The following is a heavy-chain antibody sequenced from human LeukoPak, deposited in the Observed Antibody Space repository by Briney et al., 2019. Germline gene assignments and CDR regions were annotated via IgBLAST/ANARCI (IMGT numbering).Heavy chain of an antibody. V-gene: IGHV3-30*18. J-gene: IGHJ3*02. CDR1: GFTFSSYG. D-gene: IGHD2-2*01. CDR2: ISYDGSNK. CDR3: AKEVVPAAMGTDAFDI. Sequence: GGSLRLSCAASGFTFSSYGMHWVRQAPGKGLEWVAVISYDGSNKYYADSVKGRFTISRDNSKSTLYLQMNSLRAEDTAVYYCAKEVVPAAMGTDAFDIWGQGTMVTVSS.